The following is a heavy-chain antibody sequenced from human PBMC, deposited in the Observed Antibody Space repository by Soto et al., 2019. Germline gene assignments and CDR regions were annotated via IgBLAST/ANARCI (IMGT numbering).Heavy chain of an antibody. CDR3: EKDTGAGYGSGNINS. V-gene: IGHV3-9*01. J-gene: IGHJ4*02. D-gene: IGHD3-10*01. CDR1: GFTFDDYT. Sequence: GGSLRLSCAGSGFTFDDYTLYWVRQAPGKGLEWVSGISWNSGRIGYADSVKGRFITSRDNAKNSLYLQMNSLRPEDTALYYCEKDTGAGYGSGNINSWGQGTLVTVYS. CDR2: ISWNSGRI.